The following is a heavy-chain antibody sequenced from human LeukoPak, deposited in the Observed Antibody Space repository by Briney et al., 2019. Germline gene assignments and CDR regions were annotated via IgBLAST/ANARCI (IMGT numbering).Heavy chain of an antibody. CDR3: ARSPYYDFWSGYPYFDY. J-gene: IGHJ4*02. CDR1: GGSISSYY. V-gene: IGHV4-59*08. D-gene: IGHD3-3*01. CDR2: IYYSGST. Sequence: SETLSLTCTVSGGSISSYYWSWIRQPPGKGLEWIGYIYYSGSTNYNPSLKSRVTISVDTSKNQFSLILISVTAADTAVYYCARSPYYDFWSGYPYFDYWGQGILVTVSS.